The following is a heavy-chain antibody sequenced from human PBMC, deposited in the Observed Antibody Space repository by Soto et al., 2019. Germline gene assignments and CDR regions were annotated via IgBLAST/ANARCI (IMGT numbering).Heavy chain of an antibody. Sequence: LRLSCAASGFTFSDYYMSWIRQAPGKGLEWVSYISSSSGYTNYADSVKGRFTISRDNAKNSLYLQMNSLRAEDTAVYYCAKEYGRLDYWGQGTLVTVSS. CDR2: ISSSSGYT. CDR1: GFTFSDYY. D-gene: IGHD4-17*01. J-gene: IGHJ4*02. CDR3: AKEYGRLDY. V-gene: IGHV3-11*06.